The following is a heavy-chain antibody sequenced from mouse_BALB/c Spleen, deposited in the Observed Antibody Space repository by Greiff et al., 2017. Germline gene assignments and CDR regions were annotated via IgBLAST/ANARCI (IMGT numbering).Heavy chain of an antibody. Sequence: EVQGVESGGGLVQPGGSLRLSCATSGFTFTDYYMSWVRQPPGKALEWLGFIRNKANGYTTEYSASVKGRFTISRDNSQSILYLQMNTLRAEDSATYYCARTYDGDYFDYWGQGTTLTVSS. CDR1: GFTFTDYY. V-gene: IGHV7-3*02. CDR2: IRNKANGYTT. CDR3: ARTYDGDYFDY. D-gene: IGHD2-3*01. J-gene: IGHJ2*01.